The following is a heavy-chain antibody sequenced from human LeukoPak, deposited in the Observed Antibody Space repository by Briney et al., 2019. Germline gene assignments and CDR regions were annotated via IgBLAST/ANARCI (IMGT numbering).Heavy chain of an antibody. CDR2: ISSSSSYI. J-gene: IGHJ4*02. Sequence: AGGSLRLSCAASGFTFSSYSMNWVRQAPGKGLEWVSSISSSSSYIYYADSVKGRFNISRDNAKNSLYLQMNSLSAEDTAVYYCARAPALGMAARRSRDSVYYFDYWGQGTLVTVSS. CDR1: GFTFSSYS. D-gene: IGHD6-6*01. V-gene: IGHV3-21*01. CDR3: ARAPALGMAARRSRDSVYYFDY.